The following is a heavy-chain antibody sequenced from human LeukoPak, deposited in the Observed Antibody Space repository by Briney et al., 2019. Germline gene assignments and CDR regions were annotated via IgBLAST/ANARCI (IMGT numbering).Heavy chain of an antibody. CDR2: ISYLGST. D-gene: IGHD3-22*01. J-gene: IGHJ3*01. CDR3: ASDSISMNAFDA. Sequence: SETLSLTCTVSGDSFTTHYWSWIRQPPGRGLEGIGYISYLGSTNHNPSLKSRVTISINTSKNEVSLMLTSVTAADTAVYYCASDSISMNAFDAWGQGTMVTVSS. CDR1: GDSFTTHY. V-gene: IGHV4-59*11.